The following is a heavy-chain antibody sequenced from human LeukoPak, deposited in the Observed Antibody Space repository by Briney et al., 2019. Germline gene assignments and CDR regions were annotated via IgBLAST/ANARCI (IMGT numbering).Heavy chain of an antibody. D-gene: IGHD6-19*01. CDR1: GGSISSYY. V-gene: IGHV4-59*01. Sequence: SETLSLTCTVSGGSISSYYWSWIRQPPGKGLEWVGYIYYSGSTNYNPSLKRRVTTSVDTSKNQFSLKLCSVTAADTAVYYCARDREVAGLDYWGQGALVTVSS. CDR3: ARDREVAGLDY. J-gene: IGHJ4*02. CDR2: IYYSGST.